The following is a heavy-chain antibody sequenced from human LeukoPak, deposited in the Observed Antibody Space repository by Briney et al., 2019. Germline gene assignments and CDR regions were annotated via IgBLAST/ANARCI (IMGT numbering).Heavy chain of an antibody. J-gene: IGHJ4*02. D-gene: IGHD4-23*01. V-gene: IGHV3-21*01. CDR3: AREPRWYFDY. CDR2: ISSSSSYI. Sequence: SSSTHNWVWIRQPPGKGLEWVSSISSSSSYIYYADSVKGRFTISRDNAKNSLYLQMNSLRAEDTAVYYCAREPRWYFDYWGQGTLVTVSS. CDR1: SSSTHN.